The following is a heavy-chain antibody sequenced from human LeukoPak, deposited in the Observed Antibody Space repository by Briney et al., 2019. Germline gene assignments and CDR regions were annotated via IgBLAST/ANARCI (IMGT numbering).Heavy chain of an antibody. V-gene: IGHV3-30*18. CDR2: ISYDGSNK. D-gene: IGHD5-18*01. CDR1: GFTFSSYG. Sequence: GGSLRLSCAASGFTFSSYGMHWVRQAPGKGLEWVAVISYDGSNKYYADSVKGRFTISRDNSKNTLYLQMNSLRVEDTAVYYCAKVRYGYLIDYWGQGTLVTVSS. CDR3: AKVRYGYLIDY. J-gene: IGHJ4*02.